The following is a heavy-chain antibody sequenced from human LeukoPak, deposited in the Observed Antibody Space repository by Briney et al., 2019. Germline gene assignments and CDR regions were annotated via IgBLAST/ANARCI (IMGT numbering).Heavy chain of an antibody. CDR3: ARALLGYCSSTSCYSLYGMDV. CDR2: IYYSGGT. D-gene: IGHD2-2*01. Sequence: SETLSLTCTVSGGSISSGGYYWSWIRQHPGKGLEWIGYIYYSGGTYYNPSLKSRVTISVDTSKNQFSLKLSSVTAADTAVYYCARALLGYCSSTSCYSLYGMDVWGQGTTVTVSS. V-gene: IGHV4-31*03. J-gene: IGHJ6*02. CDR1: GGSISSGGYY.